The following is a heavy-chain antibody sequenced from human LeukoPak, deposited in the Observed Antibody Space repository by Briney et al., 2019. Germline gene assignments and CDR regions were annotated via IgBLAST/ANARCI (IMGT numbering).Heavy chain of an antibody. CDR2: ISYDGSNK. CDR3: AKEITYYYGSGYGYYYGMDV. D-gene: IGHD3-10*01. V-gene: IGHV3-30*18. J-gene: IGHJ6*02. CDR1: GFTFSSYG. Sequence: GSLRLSCAASGFTFSSYGMHWVRQAPGKGLEWVAVISYDGSNKYYADSVKGRFTISRDNSKNTLYLQMNSLRAEDTAVYYCAKEITYYYGSGYGYYYGMDVWGQGTTVTVSS.